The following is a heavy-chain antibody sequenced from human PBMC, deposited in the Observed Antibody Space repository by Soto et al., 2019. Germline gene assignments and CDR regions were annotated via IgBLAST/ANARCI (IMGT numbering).Heavy chain of an antibody. Sequence: EVQLLESGGGLVQPGGSLRLSCAASGFTFSSYAMSWVRQAPGKWLEWVSAISGSGGSTYYADSVKGRFTISRDNSKNTLYLQMNSLRAEDTAVYYCAKSDSSSSITYYYYGMDVWGQGTTVTVSS. D-gene: IGHD6-6*01. J-gene: IGHJ6*02. CDR3: AKSDSSSSITYYYYGMDV. CDR1: GFTFSSYA. V-gene: IGHV3-23*01. CDR2: ISGSGGST.